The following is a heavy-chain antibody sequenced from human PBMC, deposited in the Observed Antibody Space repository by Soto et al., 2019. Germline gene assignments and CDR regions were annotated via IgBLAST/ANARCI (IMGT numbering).Heavy chain of an antibody. CDR2: ISGSGGST. CDR3: AKDRAYYYDSSGYFGS. CDR1: GFTFSSYA. Sequence: GGSLRLSCAAFGFTFSSYAMSWVRQAPGKGLEWVSAISGSGGSTYYADSVKGRFTISRDNSKNTLYLQMNSLRAEDTAVYYCAKDRAYYYDSSGYFGSWGQGTLVTVSS. V-gene: IGHV3-23*01. D-gene: IGHD3-22*01. J-gene: IGHJ5*02.